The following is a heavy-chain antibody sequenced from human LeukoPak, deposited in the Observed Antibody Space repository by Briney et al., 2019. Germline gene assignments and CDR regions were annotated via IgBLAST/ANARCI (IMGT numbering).Heavy chain of an antibody. Sequence: ASVKVSCKASGYTFTSYGISWVRQAPGQGLEWMGWISAYNGNTNYAQKLQGRVTMTTDTSTSTAYMELRSLRSDDTAVYYCARANVLLWFGELLPGDYWGQGTLVTVSS. CDR1: GYTFTSYG. V-gene: IGHV1-18*01. CDR3: ARANVLLWFGELLPGDY. CDR2: ISAYNGNT. J-gene: IGHJ4*02. D-gene: IGHD3-10*01.